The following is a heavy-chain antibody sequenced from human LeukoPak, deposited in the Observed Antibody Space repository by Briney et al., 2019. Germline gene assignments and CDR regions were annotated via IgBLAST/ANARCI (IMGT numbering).Heavy chain of an antibody. J-gene: IGHJ6*04. CDR3: AKDSGGMDV. V-gene: IGHV3-30*18. CDR1: GFTFSSYG. Sequence: GGSLRLSCAASGFTFSSYGMHWVRQAPGKGLEWVAVISYDGSNKYYADSVKGRFTISRDNSKNTLYLQMNSLRAEDTAVYYCAKDSGGMDVWGNGTTVTVSS. CDR2: ISYDGSNK.